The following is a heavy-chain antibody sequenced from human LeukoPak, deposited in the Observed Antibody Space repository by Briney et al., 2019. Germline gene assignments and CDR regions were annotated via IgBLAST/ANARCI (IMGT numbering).Heavy chain of an antibody. Sequence: SVKVSCKASGGTFSSYAISWVRQAPGQGLEWMGRIIPILGIANYAQKFQGRVTITADKSTSTAYMELSSLRSEDTAVYYCAREAGYSSNWYYFDYWGQGTLVTVSS. CDR3: AREAGYSSNWYYFDY. V-gene: IGHV1-69*04. CDR1: GGTFSSYA. CDR2: IIPILGIA. J-gene: IGHJ4*02. D-gene: IGHD6-13*01.